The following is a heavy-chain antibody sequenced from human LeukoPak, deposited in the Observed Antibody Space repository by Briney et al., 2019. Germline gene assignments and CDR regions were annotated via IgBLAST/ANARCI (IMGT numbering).Heavy chain of an antibody. J-gene: IGHJ4*02. CDR2: IYDSGST. CDR3: ARGFPSSSWYDY. Sequence: PSETLSLTCTVSGDSISSHYWSWIRQPPGKGLEWIGYIYDSGSTNYNPSLKSRVTISVDTSKNQFSLKLSSVTAADTAVYYCARGFPSSSWYDYWGQGTLVTVSS. CDR1: GDSISSHY. V-gene: IGHV4-59*11. D-gene: IGHD6-13*01.